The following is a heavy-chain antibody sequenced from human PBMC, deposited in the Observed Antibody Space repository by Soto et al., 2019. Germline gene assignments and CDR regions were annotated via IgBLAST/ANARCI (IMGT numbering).Heavy chain of an antibody. Sequence: ASVKVSCKASGYTFTSYYMHWVRHSPGQWLEWMGIINPSGGSTSYAQKFQGRVTMTRDTSTSTVYMELSSLRSEDTAVYYCARDLRSYYDFWSGYSLYYYYGMDVWGQGTTVTVSS. J-gene: IGHJ6*02. V-gene: IGHV1-46*01. CDR2: INPSGGST. D-gene: IGHD3-3*01. CDR3: ARDLRSYYDFWSGYSLYYYYGMDV. CDR1: GYTFTSYY.